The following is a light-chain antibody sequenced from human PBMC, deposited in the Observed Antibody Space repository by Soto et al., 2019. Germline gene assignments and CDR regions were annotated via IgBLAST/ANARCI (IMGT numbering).Light chain of an antibody. CDR2: INSDGSH. CDR3: QTWGTGPWV. CDR1: SGHSSYA. J-gene: IGLJ3*02. Sequence: QSVLTQSPSASASLGASVRLTCTLSSGHSSYAIAWHQQQPEKGPRYLMKINSDGSHRKGDGIPDRFSGSSSGAERYLTISSLQSEDEADYYCQTWGTGPWVFGGGTKLTVL. V-gene: IGLV4-69*01.